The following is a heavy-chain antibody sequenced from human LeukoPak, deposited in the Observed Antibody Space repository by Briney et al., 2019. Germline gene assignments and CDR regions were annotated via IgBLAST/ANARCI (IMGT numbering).Heavy chain of an antibody. Sequence: SQTLSLTCAVSGGSISSGGYSWRWIRQPPGKGLEWIGYIYHSGSTYYNPSLKSRVTISVDRSKNQFSLKLSSVTAADTAVYYCARVYSYGKYNWFDPWGQGTLVTVSS. CDR3: ARVYSYGKYNWFDP. D-gene: IGHD5-18*01. V-gene: IGHV4-30-2*01. CDR2: IYHSGST. J-gene: IGHJ5*02. CDR1: GGSISSGGYS.